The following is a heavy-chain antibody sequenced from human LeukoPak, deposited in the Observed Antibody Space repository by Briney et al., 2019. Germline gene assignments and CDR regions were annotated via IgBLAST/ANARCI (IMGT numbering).Heavy chain of an antibody. J-gene: IGHJ4*02. D-gene: IGHD2-2*02. CDR2: IYTTGST. CDR1: GGSINSGSYY. V-gene: IGHV4-61*09. CDR3: ARCTSTSCYNFDY. Sequence: SQTLSLTCTVSGGSINSGSYYWNWIRQSAGKGLERIGHIYTTGSTNCNPSLKSRVTISLDTSKNQFSLKLNSVTAADTAVFYCARCTSTSCYNFDYWGQGTLVTVSS.